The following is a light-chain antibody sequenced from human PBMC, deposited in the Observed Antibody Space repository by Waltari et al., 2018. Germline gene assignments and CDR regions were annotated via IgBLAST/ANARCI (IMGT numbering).Light chain of an antibody. CDR2: EVS. CDR1: SSDVGDYNY. J-gene: IGLJ2*01. V-gene: IGLV2-11*01. Sequence: QSALTQPRSVSGSPGQSVTISCTGTSSDVGDYNYVSWYQQHPGKAPKVMIFEVSKRPSGVSYRFSGSKSGNTASLTISGLQADDEADYYCCSYGGNTPVLFGGGTRLTVL. CDR3: CSYGGNTPVL.